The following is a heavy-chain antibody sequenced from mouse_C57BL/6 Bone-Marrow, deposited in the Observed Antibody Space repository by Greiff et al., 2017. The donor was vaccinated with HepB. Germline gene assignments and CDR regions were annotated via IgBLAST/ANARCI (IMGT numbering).Heavy chain of an antibody. V-gene: IGHV1-81*01. Sequence: VKLMESGAELARPGASVKLSCKASGYTFTSYGISWVKQRTGQGLEWIGEIYPRSGNTYYNEKFKGKATLTADKSSSTAYMELRSLTSEDSAVYFCASPYITTVVATGYWYFDVWGTGTTVTVSS. CDR3: ASPYITTVVATGYWYFDV. D-gene: IGHD1-1*01. CDR1: GYTFTSYG. J-gene: IGHJ1*03. CDR2: IYPRSGNT.